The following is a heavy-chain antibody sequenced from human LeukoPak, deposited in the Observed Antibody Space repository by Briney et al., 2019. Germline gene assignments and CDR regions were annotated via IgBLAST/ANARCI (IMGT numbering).Heavy chain of an antibody. CDR1: GFTFSSYA. CDR2: ISGSGGST. Sequence: GGSLRLSCAASGFTFSSYAMSWVRQAPGKGLEWVSGISGSGGSTYYADSVKGRFTISRDNSKNTLYLQTNSLRAEDMAVYYCAKRTGTTSYYFDYWGQGTLVTVSS. J-gene: IGHJ4*02. D-gene: IGHD1-1*01. V-gene: IGHV3-23*01. CDR3: AKRTGTTSYYFDY.